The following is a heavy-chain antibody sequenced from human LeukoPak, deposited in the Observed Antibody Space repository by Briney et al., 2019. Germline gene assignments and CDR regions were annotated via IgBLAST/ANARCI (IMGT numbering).Heavy chain of an antibody. CDR1: GFTFSDFY. D-gene: IGHD5-18*01. V-gene: IGHV3-11*01. J-gene: IGHJ1*01. Sequence: PGGPLRLSCAASGFTFSDFYMSWLRLTPGKGLEWVSYIGPTGSPTDYADSVKGRFTVSRDNAKDTLYLQMNNLGVEDTAVYYCAKGHTYGMTWGQGTLVTVSS. CDR3: AKGHTYGMT. CDR2: IGPTGSPT.